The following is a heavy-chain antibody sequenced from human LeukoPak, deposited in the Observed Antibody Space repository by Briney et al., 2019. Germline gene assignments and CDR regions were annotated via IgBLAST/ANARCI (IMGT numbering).Heavy chain of an antibody. CDR1: GGSISSYY. V-gene: IGHV4-59*01. D-gene: IGHD1-20*01. J-gene: IGHJ5*02. CDR3: ARDRNNWKTDRWFDP. CDR2: IYYSGST. Sequence: SETLSLTCTVSGGSISSYYWRWIRQPPGKGLEWIGYIYYSGSTNYNPSLKSRVTISVDTSKNQFSLKLSSVTAADTAVYYCARDRNNWKTDRWFDPWGQGTLVTVSS.